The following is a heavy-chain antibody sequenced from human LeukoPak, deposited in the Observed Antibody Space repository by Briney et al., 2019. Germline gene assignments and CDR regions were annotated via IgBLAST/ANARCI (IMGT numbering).Heavy chain of an antibody. D-gene: IGHD2-15*01. CDR2: ISSDSTYI. CDR1: GFTFSTYT. Sequence: SGGSLRRSCAASGFTFSTYTMNWVRQIPGRGLEWVSCISSDSTYIHYADSVKGRFTISRDNAKKSLSLEMNSLRAEDTAVYYCARDHGSGSTDYFDSWGQGTLVTVSA. CDR3: ARDHGSGSTDYFDS. V-gene: IGHV3-21*01. J-gene: IGHJ4*02.